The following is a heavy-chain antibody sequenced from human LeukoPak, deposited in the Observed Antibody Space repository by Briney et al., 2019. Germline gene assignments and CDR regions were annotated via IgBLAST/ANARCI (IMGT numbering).Heavy chain of an antibody. CDR1: GGSISSYY. D-gene: IGHD5-12*01. Sequence: PSETLSLTCTVSGGSISSYYWSWIRQPPGKGLEWIGYFYYSGSTNYNPSLKSRVTLSVNTSKTQFSLNLSSVTAADTAVYYCARYVDVVATIDAFDIWGQGTMVTVSS. V-gene: IGHV4-59*01. CDR3: ARYVDVVATIDAFDI. J-gene: IGHJ3*02. CDR2: FYYSGST.